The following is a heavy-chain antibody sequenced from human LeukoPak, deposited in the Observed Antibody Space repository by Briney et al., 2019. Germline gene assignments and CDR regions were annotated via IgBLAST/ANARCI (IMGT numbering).Heavy chain of an antibody. CDR1: GGSFSGYY. J-gene: IGHJ4*02. CDR2: INHSGST. V-gene: IGHV4-34*01. D-gene: IGHD1-7*01. CDR3: ARGWYYIYNYFDY. Sequence: SETLSLTCAVYGGSFSGYYWSWIRQPPGKGLEWIGEINHSGSTSYNPSLKSRVPISVDTSKNQFSLKLSAVTAAGRAVTSWARGWYYIYNYFDYWGQGTLVTVSS.